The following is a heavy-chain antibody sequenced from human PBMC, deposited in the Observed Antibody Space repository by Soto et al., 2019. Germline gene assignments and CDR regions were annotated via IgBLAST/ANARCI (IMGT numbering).Heavy chain of an antibody. Sequence: SQTLSLTCAISGDSVSSNSVIWNWIRQSPSRGLEWLGRTYYKSRWFNDYAVSVKSRITINPDTSKNQFSLQLNSVTPEDTAVYYCARGIAARFDYWGQGTLVTVSS. CDR1: GDSVSSNSVI. V-gene: IGHV6-1*01. J-gene: IGHJ4*02. CDR2: TYYKSRWFN. CDR3: ARGIAARFDY. D-gene: IGHD6-6*01.